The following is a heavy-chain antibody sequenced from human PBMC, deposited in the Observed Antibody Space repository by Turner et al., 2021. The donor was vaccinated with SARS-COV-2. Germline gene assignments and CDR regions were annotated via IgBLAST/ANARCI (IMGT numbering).Heavy chain of an antibody. Sequence: VQLVESGGGLVKLGGSLRLSCAASDFTGSSNYMGWVRQAPGKGLEWVSVIYSGGSPYYADAVNGSFTNSRDNSKNTLYLEMNSLRAEDTAVYYCARQLWLRGGLDYWGQGTLVTVSS. J-gene: IGHJ4*02. CDR3: ARQLWLRGGLDY. CDR2: IYSGGSP. V-gene: IGHV3-66*04. CDR1: DFTGSSNY. D-gene: IGHD5-18*01.